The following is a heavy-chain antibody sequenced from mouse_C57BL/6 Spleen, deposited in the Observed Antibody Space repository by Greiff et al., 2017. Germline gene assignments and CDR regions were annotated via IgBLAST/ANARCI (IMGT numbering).Heavy chain of an antibody. CDR3: ARRGWFHVGAMDY. D-gene: IGHD1-1*02. J-gene: IGHJ4*01. V-gene: IGHV1-42*01. CDR2: INPSTGGT. CDR1: GYSFTGYY. Sequence: VQLQQSGPELVKPGASVKISCKASGYSFTGYYMNWVKQSPEKSLEWIGEINPSTGGTTYNQKFKAKATLTVDKSSSTAYMQLKSLTSEDSAVYYCARRGWFHVGAMDYWGQGTSVTVSS.